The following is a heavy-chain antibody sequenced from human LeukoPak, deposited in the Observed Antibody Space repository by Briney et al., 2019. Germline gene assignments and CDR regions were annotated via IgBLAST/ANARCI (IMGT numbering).Heavy chain of an antibody. Sequence: GGSLRLSCAASGFTFSSYSMNWVRQAPGKGLEWVSSISSSSSYIYYADSVKGRFTISRDNSKNTLYLQMNSLRAEDTAVYYCAKSLSLDYYDSSGYYNGYFQHWGQGTLVTVSS. CDR1: GFTFSSYS. CDR2: ISSSSSYI. D-gene: IGHD3-22*01. J-gene: IGHJ1*01. V-gene: IGHV3-21*04. CDR3: AKSLSLDYYDSSGYYNGYFQH.